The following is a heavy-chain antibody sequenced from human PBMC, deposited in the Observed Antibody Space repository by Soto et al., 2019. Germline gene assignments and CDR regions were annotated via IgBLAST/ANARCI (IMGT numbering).Heavy chain of an antibody. CDR1: GYTFTSYY. CDR2: INPSGDNT. CDR3: ASVSGADFDY. Sequence: EASVKVSCKASGYTFTSYYMHWVRQAPGQGLEWMGIINPSGDNTNYAQRFQGRLTMSRDTSTNTLYMELSSLRSEDTAVYYCASVSGADFDYWGPGTLVTVSS. D-gene: IGHD6-13*01. J-gene: IGHJ4*02. V-gene: IGHV1-46*03.